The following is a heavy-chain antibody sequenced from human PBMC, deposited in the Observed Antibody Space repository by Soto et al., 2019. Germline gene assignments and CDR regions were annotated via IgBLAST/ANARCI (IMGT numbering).Heavy chain of an antibody. V-gene: IGHV3-30*18. CDR2: ISYDGSNK. D-gene: IGHD2-15*01. Sequence: QVQLVESGGGVVQPGRSLRLSCAASGFTFSSYGVHWVRQAPGKGLEWVAVISYDGSNKYYADSVKGRFTISRDNSKNTLYLQMNSLRAEDTAVYYCAKDRVVFDIWGQGTMVTVSS. J-gene: IGHJ3*02. CDR1: GFTFSSYG. CDR3: AKDRVVFDI.